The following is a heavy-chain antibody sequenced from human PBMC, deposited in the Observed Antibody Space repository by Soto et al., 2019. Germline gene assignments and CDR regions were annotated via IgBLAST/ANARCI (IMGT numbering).Heavy chain of an antibody. D-gene: IGHD3-3*01. CDR1: GFTFSRYA. J-gene: IGHJ3*02. Sequence: GGALRLSCAACGFTFSRYAMRWVRQAPGKGLEWVSAISGSGGSTYDADSVKGRFTTSRDNSKNTLYLQMNRLRAEDTAVYYCAKGGGGISTFGVVINQAFDTWGQGTMVTASS. V-gene: IGHV3-23*01. CDR3: AKGGGGISTFGVVINQAFDT. CDR2: ISGSGGST.